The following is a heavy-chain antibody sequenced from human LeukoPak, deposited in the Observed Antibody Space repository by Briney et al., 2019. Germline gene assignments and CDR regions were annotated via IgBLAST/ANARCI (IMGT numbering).Heavy chain of an antibody. CDR2: LNLSSGET. V-gene: IGHV1-2*02. J-gene: IGHJ4*02. CDR1: GYTFTVYY. D-gene: IGHD4-17*01. CDR3: ARHVSRYGGLADY. Sequence: ASVTVSSMASGYTFTVYYMHWGRPAPGQGLGWVGWLNLSSGETNYAQKFQGRVTMNRDTSIRTAYMELSRLRSDDTAVYYCARHVSRYGGLADYWGQGTLVTVS.